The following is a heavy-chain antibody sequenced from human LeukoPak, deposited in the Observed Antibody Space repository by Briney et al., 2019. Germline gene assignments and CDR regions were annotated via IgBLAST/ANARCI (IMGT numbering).Heavy chain of an antibody. CDR1: GCTFTSYD. CDR3: ARAAAFGGVITNH. Sequence: ASVKVSCKASGCTFTSYDINWVRQATGQGLEWMGWMNPNSGNTGYAQKFQGRVTMTRDTSISTAYMELSSLRSEDTAVYYCARAAAFGGVITNHWGQGTLVTVSS. V-gene: IGHV1-8*01. D-gene: IGHD3-16*02. CDR2: MNPNSGNT. J-gene: IGHJ4*02.